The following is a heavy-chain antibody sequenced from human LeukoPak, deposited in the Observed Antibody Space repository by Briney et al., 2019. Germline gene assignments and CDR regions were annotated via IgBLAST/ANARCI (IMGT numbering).Heavy chain of an antibody. CDR3: ARQPPWDYYDSSGLFDY. CDR2: IYYSGST. J-gene: IGHJ4*02. CDR1: GGSISSYY. D-gene: IGHD3-22*01. V-gene: IGHV4-59*04. Sequence: PSETLSLTCTVSGGSISSYYWSWIRQPPGKGLEWIGYIYYSGSTYYNPSLKSRVTISVDTSKNQVSLKLSSVTAADTAVYYCARQPPWDYYDSSGLFDYWGQGTLVTVSS.